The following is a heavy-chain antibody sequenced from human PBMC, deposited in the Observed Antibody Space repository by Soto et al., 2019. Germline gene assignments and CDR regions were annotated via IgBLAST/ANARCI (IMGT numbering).Heavy chain of an antibody. Sequence: QVQLVQSGAEVKKPGASVKVSCKASGYTFTSYYMHWVRQAPGQGLEWMGIINPSGGSTSYAQKSQGRVTMTRDTSTSTVYMELSSLRSEDTAVYYCAREVQLERPVYYYMDVWGKGTTVTVSS. CDR3: AREVQLERPVYYYMDV. J-gene: IGHJ6*03. CDR1: GYTFTSYY. V-gene: IGHV1-46*03. CDR2: INPSGGST. D-gene: IGHD1-1*01.